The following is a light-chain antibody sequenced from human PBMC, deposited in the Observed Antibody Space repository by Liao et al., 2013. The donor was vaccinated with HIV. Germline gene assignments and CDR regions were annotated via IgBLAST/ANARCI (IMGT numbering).Light chain of an antibody. CDR1: KLGNKY. Sequence: SYDLTQPPSVSVSPGQTASITCFGDKLGNKYASWYQQKPGQSPVLVIYQDTKRPSGIPERFSGSNSGNTATLTISGTQAMDEADYYCQAWDSSHVVFGGGTKLTVL. V-gene: IGLV3-1*01. CDR2: QDT. CDR3: QAWDSSHVV. J-gene: IGLJ2*01.